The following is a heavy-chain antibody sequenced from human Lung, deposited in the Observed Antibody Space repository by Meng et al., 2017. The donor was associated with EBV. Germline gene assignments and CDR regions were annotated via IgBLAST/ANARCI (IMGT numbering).Heavy chain of an antibody. CDR2: IYSGGST. CDR3: ARDGDYIPFEN. Sequence: EVQLVEYGGGLIQPGGALRLSCAASGFTVSTNYMTWVRQAPGKGLEWLSVIYSGGSTQYAESVKGRFTISKDNSKNTLYLQMNNLRAEDTAVYYCARDGDYIPFENWGQGTLVTVSA. V-gene: IGHV3-53*01. D-gene: IGHD4-17*01. CDR1: GFTVSTNY. J-gene: IGHJ4*02.